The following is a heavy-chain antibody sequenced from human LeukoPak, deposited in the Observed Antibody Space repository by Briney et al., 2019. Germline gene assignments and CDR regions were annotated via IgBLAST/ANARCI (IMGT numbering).Heavy chain of an antibody. V-gene: IGHV1-69*06. CDR1: GGTFSSYA. Sequence: SVKVSCKASGGTFSSYAISWVRQAPGQGLEWMGGIIPIFGTANYAQKFQGRVTITADKSTSTDYMELSSLRSEDTAVYYCALLYSSGGTGPDDYWGQGTLVTVSS. D-gene: IGHD6-19*01. J-gene: IGHJ4*02. CDR3: ALLYSSGGTGPDDY. CDR2: IIPIFGTA.